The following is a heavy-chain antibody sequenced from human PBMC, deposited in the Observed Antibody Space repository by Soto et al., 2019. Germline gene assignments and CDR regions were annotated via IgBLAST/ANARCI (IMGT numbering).Heavy chain of an antibody. D-gene: IGHD3-9*01. V-gene: IGHV4-59*01. Sequence: PSETLSLTCTVSGGSISSYYWSWIRQPPGKGLEWIGYIYYSGSTNYNPSLKSRVTISVDTSKNQFSLKLSSVTAADTAVYYCARVWLDYDILTGYPYYFDYWGQGTLVTVSS. CDR2: IYYSGST. CDR3: ARVWLDYDILTGYPYYFDY. CDR1: GGSISSYY. J-gene: IGHJ4*02.